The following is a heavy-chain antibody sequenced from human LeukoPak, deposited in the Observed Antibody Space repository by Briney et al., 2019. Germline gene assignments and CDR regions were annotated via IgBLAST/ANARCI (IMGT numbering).Heavy chain of an antibody. J-gene: IGHJ4*02. CDR3: ARGSLIKVEATLRPIDY. Sequence: ASVKVSCKASGYAFTGYYMHWVRHAPGQGLEWMGWINPNSGGTNYAQKFQGRVTMTRDTSISTAYMELSRLRSDDTAVYYCARGSLIKVEATLRPIDYWGQGTLVTVSS. V-gene: IGHV1-2*02. D-gene: IGHD1-26*01. CDR2: INPNSGGT. CDR1: GYAFTGYY.